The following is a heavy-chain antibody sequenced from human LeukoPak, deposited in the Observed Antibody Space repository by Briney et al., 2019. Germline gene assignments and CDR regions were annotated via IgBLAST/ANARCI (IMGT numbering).Heavy chain of an antibody. CDR3: AKDLGYCSGGSCPHDAFDI. V-gene: IGHV3-23*01. CDR1: GFTLSSYA. D-gene: IGHD2-15*01. J-gene: IGHJ3*02. Sequence: GGSLRLSCAASGFTLSSYAMSWVRQGPGKGLEWVSAISVSGNTYHADSVKGRLTISRDSSKNTLYLQMNSLRAEDTAVYYCAKDLGYCSGGSCPHDAFDIWGQGTMVTVSS. CDR2: ISVSGNT.